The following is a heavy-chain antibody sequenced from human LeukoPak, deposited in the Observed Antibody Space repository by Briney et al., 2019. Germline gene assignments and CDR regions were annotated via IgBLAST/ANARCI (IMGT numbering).Heavy chain of an antibody. CDR1: GGSISSSSW. J-gene: IGHJ3*02. D-gene: IGHD2-15*01. Sequence: SETLSLTCAVSGGSISSSSWWSWVRQPPGKGLEWIGEIYHSGSTNYNPSLKSRVTISVDKSKNQFSLKLSSVTAADTAVYYCARYCSGGSCYSLYAFDIWGQGTMVTVSS. V-gene: IGHV4-4*02. CDR2: IYHSGST. CDR3: ARYCSGGSCYSLYAFDI.